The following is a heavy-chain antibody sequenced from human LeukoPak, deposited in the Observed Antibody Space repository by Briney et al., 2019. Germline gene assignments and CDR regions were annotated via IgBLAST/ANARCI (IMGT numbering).Heavy chain of an antibody. CDR1: GFTFSNYA. D-gene: IGHD5-24*01. CDR2: ISGNSDDT. Sequence: PGGSLRLSCAASGFTFSNYAMSSVRQAPGKGLEWVSSISGNSDDTYYADSVKGRFTISRDASKNTLYLQMASLRAEDTALYICAKVGRAYNLYYFDYWGQGTLVTVSS. V-gene: IGHV3-23*01. CDR3: AKVGRAYNLYYFDY. J-gene: IGHJ4*02.